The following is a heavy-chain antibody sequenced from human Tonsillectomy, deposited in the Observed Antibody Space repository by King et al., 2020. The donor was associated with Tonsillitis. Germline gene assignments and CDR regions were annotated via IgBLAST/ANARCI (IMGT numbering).Heavy chain of an antibody. V-gene: IGHV4-34*01. J-gene: IGHJ4*02. CDR1: GGSFSGYY. Sequence: VQLQQWGAGLLKPSATLSLTCAVYGGSFSGYYWSWIRQPPGKGLEWIGEINHSGSTNYNPSLKSRVTVSVDTSKNQISLKLSSVTAADTAVYYCARGRGAFSGYGHKPLDNWGQGTLVTVSS. CDR2: INHSGST. D-gene: IGHD5-12*01. CDR3: ARGRGAFSGYGHKPLDN.